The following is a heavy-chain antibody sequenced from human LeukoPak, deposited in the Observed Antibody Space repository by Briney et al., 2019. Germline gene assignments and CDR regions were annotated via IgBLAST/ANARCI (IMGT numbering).Heavy chain of an antibody. CDR2: ISGSGGYT. D-gene: IGHD2-15*01. CDR3: ARDVGAYFDY. V-gene: IGHV3-23*01. J-gene: IGHJ4*02. CDR1: GFTFSTYG. Sequence: GGSLRLSCAASGFTFSTYGMGWVRQAPGKGLEWVSVISGSGGYTNYADSVKGRFTISRDNSKNTLYLQMNSLRAEDTAVYYCARDVGAYFDYWGQGTLVTVSS.